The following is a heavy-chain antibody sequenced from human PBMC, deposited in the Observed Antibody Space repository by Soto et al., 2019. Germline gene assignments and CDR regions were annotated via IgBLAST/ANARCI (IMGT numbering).Heavy chain of an antibody. J-gene: IGHJ5*02. Sequence: GGSLRLSCAASGFTFSSYEMNWVRQAPGKGLEWVSYISSSGSTIYYADSVKGRFTISRDNAKNSLYLQMNSLRAEDTAVYYCARDQRTYDYVWGSYAWGQGTLVTVSS. CDR2: ISSSGSTI. D-gene: IGHD3-16*01. CDR1: GFTFSSYE. CDR3: ARDQRTYDYVWGSYA. V-gene: IGHV3-48*03.